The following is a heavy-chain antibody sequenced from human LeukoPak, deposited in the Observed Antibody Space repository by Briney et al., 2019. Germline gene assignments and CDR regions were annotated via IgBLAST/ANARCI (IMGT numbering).Heavy chain of an antibody. V-gene: IGHV3-23*01. CDR3: AKDSLPYVYGDTTFDY. D-gene: IGHD4-17*01. CDR2: ISGSGGSA. J-gene: IGHJ4*02. CDR1: GFTFSSYA. Sequence: GGSLRLSCAASGFTFSSYAMSWVRQAPGKGLEWVSAISGSGGSAYYADSVKGRFTISRDNSKNTLYLQMNSLRAEDTAVYYCAKDSLPYVYGDTTFDYWGQGTLVTVSS.